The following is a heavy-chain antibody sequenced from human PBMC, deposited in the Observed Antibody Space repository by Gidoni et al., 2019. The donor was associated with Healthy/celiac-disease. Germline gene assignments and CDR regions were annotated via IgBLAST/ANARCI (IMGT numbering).Heavy chain of an antibody. CDR3: ARDLLASRESYPPDAFDI. CDR2: ISSSSSYI. CDR1: GFTFSSYS. Sequence: EVQLVESGGGLVKPGGSLRLSCAASGFTFSSYSMNWVRQAPGKGLEWVSSISSSSSYIYYADSVKGRFTISRDNAKNSLYLQMNSLRAEDTAVYYCARDLLASRESYPPDAFDIWGQGTMVTVSS. D-gene: IGHD2-2*02. V-gene: IGHV3-21*01. J-gene: IGHJ3*02.